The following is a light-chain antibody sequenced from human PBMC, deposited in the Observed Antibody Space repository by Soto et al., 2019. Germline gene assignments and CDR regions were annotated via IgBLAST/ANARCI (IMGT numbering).Light chain of an antibody. J-gene: IGKJ4*01. Sequence: EIVLTQSPGTLSLSPGERATLSCRASQSVSSTYLAWYQQKPGQAPRVLIYGASSRATGIPDRFSGSGSGTDFTLTISSLEPEDFAVYYCQRYGSTPPLTFGGGTKVEIK. V-gene: IGKV3-20*01. CDR3: QRYGSTPPLT. CDR1: QSVSSTY. CDR2: GAS.